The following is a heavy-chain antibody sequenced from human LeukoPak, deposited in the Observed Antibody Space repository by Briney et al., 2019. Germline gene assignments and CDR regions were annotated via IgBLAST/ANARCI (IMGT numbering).Heavy chain of an antibody. CDR2: VYPDSGET. D-gene: IGHD2-2*01. CDR1: GNTLSGYY. V-gene: IGHV1-2*02. Sequence: ASVKVSCKSSGNTLSGYYMHWVRQAPGQGLEWMGWVYPDSGETNYAQKFQDRVTMTRDTSVNMFYMELRGLTSDDTAIYYCARGPLYCRHTGCRSNWFDPWGQGTPVTVSS. CDR3: ARGPLYCRHTGCRSNWFDP. J-gene: IGHJ5*02.